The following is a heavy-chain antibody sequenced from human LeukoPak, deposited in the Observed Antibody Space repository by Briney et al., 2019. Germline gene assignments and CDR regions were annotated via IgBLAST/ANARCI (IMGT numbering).Heavy chain of an antibody. CDR2: INHSGST. J-gene: IGHJ4*02. CDR3: ARRTTVVTPSRL. D-gene: IGHD4-23*01. Sequence: SETLSLTCAVYGGSFSGYYWSWIRQPPGKGLEWIGEINHSGSTNYNPSLKSRVTISVDTSKNQFSLKLGSVTAADTAVYYCARRTTVVTPSRLWGQGTLVTVSS. V-gene: IGHV4-34*01. CDR1: GGSFSGYY.